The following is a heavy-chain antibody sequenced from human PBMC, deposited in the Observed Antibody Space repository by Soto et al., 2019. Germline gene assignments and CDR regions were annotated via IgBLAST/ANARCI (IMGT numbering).Heavy chain of an antibody. CDR3: ARLKQDYAVA. CDR1: GYTFTSYD. J-gene: IGHJ5*02. D-gene: IGHD3-16*01. V-gene: IGHV1-8*01. CDR2: MNPNSGNT. Sequence: QVQLVQSGAEVKKPGASVKVSCKASGYTFTSYDVNWERLATGQGLEWMGWMNPNSGNTAYAQKFQGRVTMTRNTSISTAYMELSSLRSEDTAVYYCARLKQDYAVAWGQGTLATVSS.